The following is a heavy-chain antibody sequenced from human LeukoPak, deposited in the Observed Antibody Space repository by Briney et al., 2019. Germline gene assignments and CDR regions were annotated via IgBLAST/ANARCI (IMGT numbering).Heavy chain of an antibody. CDR2: IYTSGST. J-gene: IGHJ6*02. CDR1: GGSISSYY. D-gene: IGHD6-13*01. Sequence: SETLSLTCTVSGGSISSYYWSWIGQPAGKGLEWIGRIYTSGSTNYNHSLKSRVTMSVDTSKNQFSLKLSPVTAADTAVYYCARDEQQLVPRGMDVWGQGTTV. V-gene: IGHV4-4*07. CDR3: ARDEQQLVPRGMDV.